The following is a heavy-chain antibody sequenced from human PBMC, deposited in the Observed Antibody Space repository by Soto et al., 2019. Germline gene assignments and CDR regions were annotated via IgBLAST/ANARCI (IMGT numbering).Heavy chain of an antibody. CDR2: ISAGSGSK. D-gene: IGHD4-17*01. J-gene: IGHJ4*02. Sequence: GGSLRLSCAASGFGFSDYSMNWVRQAPGKGLEWVSYISAGSGSKYYADSVRGRFTISRDNAKNSLYLQMNSLRAEDTAVYYCATSHGDPSSYWGQGTLVTVSS. CDR1: GFGFSDYS. V-gene: IGHV3-48*01. CDR3: ATSHGDPSSY.